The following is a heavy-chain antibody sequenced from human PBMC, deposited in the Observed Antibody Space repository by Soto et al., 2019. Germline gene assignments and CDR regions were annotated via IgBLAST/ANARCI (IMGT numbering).Heavy chain of an antibody. Sequence: VASVKVSCKASGGTFSSYAISWVRQAPGQGLEWMGGIIPIFGTANYAQKFQGRVTITADESTSTAYMELSSLRSEDTAVYYCATYSGSSSRWFDPWGQGTLVTVS. CDR2: IIPIFGTA. CDR3: ATYSGSSSRWFDP. V-gene: IGHV1-69*13. J-gene: IGHJ5*02. D-gene: IGHD6-6*01. CDR1: GGTFSSYA.